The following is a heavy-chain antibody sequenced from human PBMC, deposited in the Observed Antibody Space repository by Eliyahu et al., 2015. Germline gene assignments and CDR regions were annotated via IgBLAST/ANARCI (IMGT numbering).Heavy chain of an antibody. J-gene: IGHJ4*02. CDR3: AREPLKIVVVVAAKGYYFDY. CDR2: ISSSGSTI. D-gene: IGHD2-15*01. V-gene: IGHV3-48*03. Sequence: EVQLVESGGGLVQPGGSLXLSCAASGFXFSXYEMNWVRQAPGKGXXWVLEWVSYISSSGSTIYYADSVKGRFTISRDNAKNSLYLQMNSLRAEDTAVYYCAREPLKIVVVVAAKGYYFDYWGQGTLVTVSS. CDR1: GFXFSXYE.